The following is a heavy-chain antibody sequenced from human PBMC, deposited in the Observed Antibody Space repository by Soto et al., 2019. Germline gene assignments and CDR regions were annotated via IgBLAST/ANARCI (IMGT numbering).Heavy chain of an antibody. CDR1: GYTFTGYY. J-gene: IGHJ3*02. D-gene: IGHD3-22*01. CDR2: IWYDGSNK. V-gene: IGHV3-33*01. CDR3: AREGSSGYPGGDDAFDI. Sequence: SCKASGYTFTGYYMHWVRQAPGKGLEWVAVIWYDGSNKYYADSVKGRFTISRDNSKNTLYLQMNSLRAEDTAVYYCAREGSSGYPGGDDAFDIWGQGTMVTVSS.